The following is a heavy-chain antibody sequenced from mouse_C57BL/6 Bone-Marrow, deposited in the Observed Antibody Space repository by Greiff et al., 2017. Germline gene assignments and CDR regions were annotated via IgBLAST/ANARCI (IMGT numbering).Heavy chain of an antibody. J-gene: IGHJ3*01. D-gene: IGHD1-1*01. V-gene: IGHV5-4*03. CDR3: AKYYGSSYGFAY. CDR1: GFTFSSYA. CDR2: ISDGGSYT. Sequence: EVKLLESGGGLVKPGGSLKLSCAASGFTFSSYAMSWVRQTPEKRLEWVATISDGGSYTYYPDNVKGRFTISRDNAKNNLYLQMSHLKSEDTAMYYCAKYYGSSYGFAYWGQGTLVTVSA.